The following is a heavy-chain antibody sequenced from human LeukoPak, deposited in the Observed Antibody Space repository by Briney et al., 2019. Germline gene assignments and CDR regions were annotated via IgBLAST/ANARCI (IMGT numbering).Heavy chain of an antibody. CDR2: ISYSGST. CDR1: GGSISSYY. D-gene: IGHD1-1*01. J-gene: IGHJ5*02. V-gene: IGHV4-59*01. CDR3: ARAGTAGTNLNWFDP. Sequence: SETLSLTCTVSGGSISSYYWSWIRQPPGKGLEWIGYISYSGSTHFNPSLKSRVTLSVDTSKNQFSLKLSSVTAADTAVYYCARAGTAGTNLNWFDPWGQGTLVTVSS.